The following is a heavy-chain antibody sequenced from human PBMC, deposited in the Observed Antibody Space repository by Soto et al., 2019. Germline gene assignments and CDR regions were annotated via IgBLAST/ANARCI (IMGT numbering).Heavy chain of an antibody. CDR3: VRLGRYSGRSCVDY. V-gene: IGHV3-21*01. Sequence: EVQLVESGGGLVKPGGSLRLSCAASGFTFSSYSMNWVRQAPGKGLEWVASISSNSSYIYYADSVKGRFTISRDNAKNSLYLQMNSMGAEDTAVYYCVRLGRYSGRSCVDYWGKGTLVTV. CDR1: GFTFSSYS. D-gene: IGHD1-26*01. CDR2: ISSNSSYI. J-gene: IGHJ4*02.